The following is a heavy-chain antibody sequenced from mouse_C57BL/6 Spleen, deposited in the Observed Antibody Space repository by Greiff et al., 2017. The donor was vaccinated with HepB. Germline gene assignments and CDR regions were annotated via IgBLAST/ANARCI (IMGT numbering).Heavy chain of an antibody. CDR2: IYPGDGDT. CDR3: ARHYGSSYVPYFDY. V-gene: IGHV1-82*01. CDR1: GYAFSSSW. D-gene: IGHD1-1*01. Sequence: VQLQQSGPELVKPGASVKISCKASGYAFSSSWMNWVKQRPGKGLEWIGRIYPGDGDTNYNGKFKGKATLTADKSSSTAYMQLSSLTSEDSAVYFCARHYGSSYVPYFDYWGQGTTLTVSS. J-gene: IGHJ2*01.